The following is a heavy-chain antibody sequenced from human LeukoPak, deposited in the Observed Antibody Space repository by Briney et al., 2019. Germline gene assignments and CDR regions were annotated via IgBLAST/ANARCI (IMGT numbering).Heavy chain of an antibody. CDR2: ISSSSSYT. Sequence: GGSLRLSCAASGFTFSDYYMSWIRQAPGKGLEWVSYISSSSSYTNYADSVKGRFTISRDNAKNSLYLQMNSLRAEDTAVYYCARVVEMATILFLTLRHYNWFDPWGQGTLVTVSS. J-gene: IGHJ5*02. CDR3: ARVVEMATILFLTLRHYNWFDP. D-gene: IGHD5-24*01. V-gene: IGHV3-11*05. CDR1: GFTFSDYY.